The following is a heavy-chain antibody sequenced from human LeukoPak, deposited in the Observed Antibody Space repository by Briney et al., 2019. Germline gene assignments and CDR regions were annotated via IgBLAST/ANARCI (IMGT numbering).Heavy chain of an antibody. CDR3: ARGRKQLWPPGARVPFDY. CDR2: INPNSGGT. Sequence: ASVKVPCKASGYTFTGYYMHWVRQAPGQGLEWMGWINPNSGGTNYAQKFQGRVTMTRDTSISTAYMELSRLRSDDTAVYYCARGRKQLWPPGARVPFDYWGQGTLVTVSS. D-gene: IGHD5-18*01. J-gene: IGHJ4*02. V-gene: IGHV1-2*02. CDR1: GYTFTGYY.